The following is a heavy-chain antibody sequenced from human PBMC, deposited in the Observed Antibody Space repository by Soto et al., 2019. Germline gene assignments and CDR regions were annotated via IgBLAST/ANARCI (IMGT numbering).Heavy chain of an antibody. CDR1: GFTFSSYA. V-gene: IGHV3-23*01. Sequence: EVQLLESGGGLVQPGGSLRLSCAASGFTFSSYAMSWVRQAPGKGLEWVSAISGSGGSTYYADSVKGRLTISIDNSKNTLYLQMDSLRAEDRAVYYCAKSKDFWSGYPYYFDSWGQGTLVTVSS. J-gene: IGHJ4*02. CDR2: ISGSGGST. CDR3: AKSKDFWSGYPYYFDS. D-gene: IGHD3-3*01.